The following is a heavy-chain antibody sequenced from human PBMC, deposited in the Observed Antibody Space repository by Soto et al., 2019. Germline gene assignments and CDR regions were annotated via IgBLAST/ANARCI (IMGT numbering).Heavy chain of an antibody. J-gene: IGHJ6*02. CDR2: IYTSWST. Sequence: QVHLQESGPGLVKPSETLSLTCTVSGGSISSYYCGWIRQPAGKGLAWIGRIYTSWSTNYNPSLTSRVARSVDTSKNPSSPKLSAVTAADSAVYCCARDPPTATPDYYYGMDVWGQGPTVTVSS. CDR3: ARDPPTATPDYYYGMDV. V-gene: IGHV4-4*07. D-gene: IGHD5-18*01. CDR1: GGSISSYY.